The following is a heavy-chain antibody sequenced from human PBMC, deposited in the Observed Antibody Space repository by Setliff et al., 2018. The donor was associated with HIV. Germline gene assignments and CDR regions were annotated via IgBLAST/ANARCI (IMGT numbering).Heavy chain of an antibody. D-gene: IGHD4-17*01. V-gene: IGHV1-2*02. CDR3: ARDLTEVTSTSRRYYYYMAV. CDR2: ISPNNGDT. CDR1: GYTFTDYF. Sequence: VASVKVSCKASGYTFTDYFMHWVRQAPGQGLEWMGWISPNNGDTTIPQRFRGRVTMTRDTSINTAYLELSGLRSDDTAEYFCARDLTEVTSTSRRYYYYMAVWGKGTTVTVSS. J-gene: IGHJ6*03.